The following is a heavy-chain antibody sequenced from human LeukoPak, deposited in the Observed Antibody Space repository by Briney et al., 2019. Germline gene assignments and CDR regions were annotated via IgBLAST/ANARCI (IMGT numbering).Heavy chain of an antibody. Sequence: PSETLSLTCAVYGGSFSGYYWSWIRQPPGKGLEWIGEINHSGSTNYNPSLKSQVTISVDTSKNQFSLKLSSVTAADTAVYYCARDLHYYYYYGMDVWGQGTTVTVSS. J-gene: IGHJ6*02. CDR3: ARDLHYYYYYGMDV. CDR1: GGSFSGYY. V-gene: IGHV4-34*01. CDR2: INHSGST.